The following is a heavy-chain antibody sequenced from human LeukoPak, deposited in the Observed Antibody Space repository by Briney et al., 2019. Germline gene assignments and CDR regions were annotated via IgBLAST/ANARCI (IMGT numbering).Heavy chain of an antibody. CDR1: GYTLTELS. Sequence: ASVKVSCKVSGYTLTELSMHWVRQAPGKRLEWMGGFDPEDGETIYAQKFQGRVTMTEDTSTDTAYMELNSLRSEDTAVYYCAKDSRYSSSFLDYWGQGTLVTVSS. CDR3: AKDSRYSSSFLDY. CDR2: FDPEDGET. D-gene: IGHD6-13*01. J-gene: IGHJ4*02. V-gene: IGHV1-24*01.